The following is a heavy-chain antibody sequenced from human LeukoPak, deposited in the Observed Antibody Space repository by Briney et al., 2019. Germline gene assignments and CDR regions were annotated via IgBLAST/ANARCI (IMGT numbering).Heavy chain of an antibody. D-gene: IGHD6-13*01. Sequence: SETLSLTCTVSDGSISSGSYYWTWIRQPAGKGLGWIGRISTSGSTNYNPSLKSRVTISADTSKNQFSLKLNSVTAADTAVYYCARAAAAGLDSWGQGTLVTVSS. J-gene: IGHJ4*02. V-gene: IGHV4-61*02. CDR1: DGSISSGSYY. CDR3: ARAAAAGLDS. CDR2: ISTSGST.